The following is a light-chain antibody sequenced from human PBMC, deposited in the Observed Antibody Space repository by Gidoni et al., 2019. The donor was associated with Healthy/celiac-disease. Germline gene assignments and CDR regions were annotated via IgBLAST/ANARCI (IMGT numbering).Light chain of an antibody. CDR1: QSVSSY. CDR3: QQYNNWPPWRT. CDR2: GAS. V-gene: IGKV3-15*01. J-gene: IGKJ1*01. Sequence: ELVMTQSPATPSVSPGERATLSCRASQSVSSYLAWYQQKPGQAPRLLIYGASTRATGIPARFSGSGSGTEFTLTISSLQSEDFAVYYCQQYNNWPPWRTFGQGTKVEIK.